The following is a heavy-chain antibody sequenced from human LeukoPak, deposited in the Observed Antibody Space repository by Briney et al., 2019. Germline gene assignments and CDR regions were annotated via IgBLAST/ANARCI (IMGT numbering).Heavy chain of an antibody. D-gene: IGHD2-15*01. J-gene: IGHJ4*02. CDR3: ARGVVVVAATWFDY. Sequence: SETLSLTCTVSGGSVSSGSYYWSWIRQPPGKGLEWIGYIYYSGSTYYNPSLKSRVTISVDTSKNQFSLKLSSVTAADTAVYYCARGVVVVAATWFDYWGQGTLVTVSS. CDR2: IYYSGST. V-gene: IGHV4-30-4*08. CDR1: GGSVSSGSYY.